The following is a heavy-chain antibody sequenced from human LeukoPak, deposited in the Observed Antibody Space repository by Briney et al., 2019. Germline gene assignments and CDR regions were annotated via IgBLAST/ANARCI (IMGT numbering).Heavy chain of an antibody. V-gene: IGHV4-31*11. CDR3: ARDRDDSSGYRGYYFDY. CDR1: GGSISSGGYY. J-gene: IGHJ4*02. Sequence: SETLSLTCAVSGGSISSGGYYWSWIRQHPGKGLEWIGYIYYSGSTYYNPSLKSRVTISVDTSKNQFSLKLSSVTAADTAVYYCARDRDDSSGYRGYYFDYWGQGTLVTVSS. D-gene: IGHD3-22*01. CDR2: IYYSGST.